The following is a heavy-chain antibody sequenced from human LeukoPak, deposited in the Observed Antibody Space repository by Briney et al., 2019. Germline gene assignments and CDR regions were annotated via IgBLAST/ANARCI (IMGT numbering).Heavy chain of an antibody. V-gene: IGHV3-30-3*01. Sequence: GGSLRLSCAASGFSISTYVMHWVRQAPGKGLEWVAVISYDGSNKYYADSVKGRFTISRDNSKNTLYLQMNSLRAEDTAVYYCARDRVKVRYSSGWQYGMDVWGQGTTVTVSS. J-gene: IGHJ6*02. D-gene: IGHD6-19*01. CDR3: ARDRVKVRYSSGWQYGMDV. CDR1: GFSISTYV. CDR2: ISYDGSNK.